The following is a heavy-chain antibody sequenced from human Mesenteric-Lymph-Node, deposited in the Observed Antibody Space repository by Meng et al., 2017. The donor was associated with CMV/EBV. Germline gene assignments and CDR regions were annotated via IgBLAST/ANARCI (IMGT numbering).Heavy chain of an antibody. D-gene: IGHD3-10*01. Sequence: ASVKVSCKASGYTLTELSRHWVRQAPGKGLEWMGGFDPEHGETIYAQKFQGRVTMTEDTSTDTAYMELSNLRFEDTAVYYCATLSGGHDSPEKDVWGQGTTVTVSS. CDR1: GYTLTELS. J-gene: IGHJ6*02. CDR3: ATLSGGHDSPEKDV. V-gene: IGHV1-24*01. CDR2: FDPEHGET.